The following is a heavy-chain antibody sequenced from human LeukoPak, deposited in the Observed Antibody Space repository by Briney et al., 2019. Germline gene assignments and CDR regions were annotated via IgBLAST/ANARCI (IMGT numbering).Heavy chain of an antibody. CDR2: INTNTGNP. CDR1: GGTFSSYA. D-gene: IGHD1-1*01. Sequence: GASVKVSCKASGGTFSSYAISWVRQAPGQGLEWMGWINTNTGNPTYAQGFTGRFVFSLDTSVSTAYLQISSLKAEDTAVYYCAIIPWGTGPEPFDYWGQGTLVTVSS. J-gene: IGHJ4*02. V-gene: IGHV7-4-1*02. CDR3: AIIPWGTGPEPFDY.